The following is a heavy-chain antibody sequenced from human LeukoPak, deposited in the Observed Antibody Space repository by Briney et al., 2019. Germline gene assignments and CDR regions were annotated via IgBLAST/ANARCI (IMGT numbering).Heavy chain of an antibody. CDR3: AKEGFYCSGGSCYSFYYYYMDV. D-gene: IGHD2-15*01. V-gene: IGHV3-30*04. CDR2: ISYDGSNN. J-gene: IGHJ6*03. CDR1: GFTFSSYA. Sequence: GGSLRLSCAASGFTFSSYAMHWVRQAPGKGLEWVAVISYDGSNNYYAESVKGRFTISRDNSKNTLYLQMNSLRGEDTAVYYCAKEGFYCSGGSCYSFYYYYMDVWGKGTTVTVSS.